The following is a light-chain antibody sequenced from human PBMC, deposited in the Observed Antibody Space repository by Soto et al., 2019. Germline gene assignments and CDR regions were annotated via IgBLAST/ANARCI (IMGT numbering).Light chain of an antibody. V-gene: IGLV1-44*01. J-gene: IGLJ2*01. CDR1: SSNIGSNT. Sequence: QSVLTQAPSASGTPGQRVTISCSGSSSNIGSNTVSWYQQVPGTAPKLLIYSNDQRPSWVPDRFSGSKSGTSASLAIGGRQSEDEADYYCAAGDGSLNGWVFGGGTKLTVL. CDR3: AAGDGSLNGWV. CDR2: SND.